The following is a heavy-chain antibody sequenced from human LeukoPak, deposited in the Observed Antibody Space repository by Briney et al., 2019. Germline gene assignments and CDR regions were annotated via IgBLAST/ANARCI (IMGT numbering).Heavy chain of an antibody. CDR2: IYTSGST. Sequence: PSQTLSLTCTVSGGSISSGSYYCSWIRQPAGKGLEWIGRIYTSGSTNYNPSLKSRDTISVDTSKNQFSLRLSSVTAADPAVYYCAKDRRLHDFLIGYYHDAFEIWGQGTMVTVSS. D-gene: IGHD3-3*01. J-gene: IGHJ3*02. CDR3: AKDRRLHDFLIGYYHDAFEI. V-gene: IGHV4-61*02. CDR1: GGSISSGSYY.